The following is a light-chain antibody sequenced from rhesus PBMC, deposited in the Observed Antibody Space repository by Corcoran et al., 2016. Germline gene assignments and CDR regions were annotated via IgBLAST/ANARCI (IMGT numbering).Light chain of an antibody. CDR3: MEQKALPLT. CDR2: GGS. V-gene: IGKV2-61*01. Sequence: DIVMTQTPLSLPVTPGEPASISCRSSQSLLHTDGYTSLDWYLQNPGQSPPHLIYGGSNRASGVPERLSGSGSGIDCTLKSSKVEAEDVGVYYGMEQKALPLTFGGGTKVEIK. J-gene: IGKJ4*01. CDR1: QSLLHTDGYTS.